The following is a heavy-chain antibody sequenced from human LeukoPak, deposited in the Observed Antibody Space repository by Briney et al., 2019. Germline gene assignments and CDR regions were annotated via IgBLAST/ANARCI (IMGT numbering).Heavy chain of an antibody. CDR1: GGSFIGYY. CDR3: ARARFTYYYASSGYYRYFDT. Sequence: PSETLSVTCAVYGGSFIGYYWSCIRQPPGKGLEWVGQINHSASTNYNQSIKTRVTISVDTSTTQFSLKLSSVTAADTAVYYCARARFTYYYASSGYYRYFDTWGPGNLVTVSS. J-gene: IGHJ4*02. CDR2: INHSAST. D-gene: IGHD3-22*01. V-gene: IGHV4-34*01.